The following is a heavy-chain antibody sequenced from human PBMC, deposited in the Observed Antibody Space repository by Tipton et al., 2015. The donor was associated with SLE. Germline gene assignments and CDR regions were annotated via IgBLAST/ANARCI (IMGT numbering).Heavy chain of an antibody. CDR2: ISYSGRS. Sequence: TLSLTCTVSGVSISDHSWGWIRQPPGKGLEWIGYISYSGRSNYNPSLKSQVTISLDTSKNQVSLKVSSVTAADTAVYYCARRFRDSYYVYYWGQGTLGTVSS. V-gene: IGHV4-59*08. J-gene: IGHJ4*02. CDR1: GVSISDHS. CDR3: ARRFRDSYYVYY.